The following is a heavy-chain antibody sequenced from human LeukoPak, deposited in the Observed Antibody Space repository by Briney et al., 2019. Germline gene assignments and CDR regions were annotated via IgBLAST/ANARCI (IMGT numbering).Heavy chain of an antibody. CDR1: GFTFSSYS. CDR3: ARDLRAPTWYFDL. J-gene: IGHJ2*01. V-gene: IGHV3-48*01. CDR2: IDTTSATI. Sequence: GGSLRLSCEASGFTFSSYSMNWVRQAPGRGLEWISYIDTTSATIYYADSVKGRFTISRDNAKNSLYLQMNSLRVEDTAVYYCARDLRAPTWYFDLWGRGTLVTGSS.